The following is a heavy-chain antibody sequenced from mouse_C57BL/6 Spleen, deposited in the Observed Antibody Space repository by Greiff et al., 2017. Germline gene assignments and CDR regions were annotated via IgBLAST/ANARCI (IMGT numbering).Heavy chain of an antibody. CDR1: GYTFTDYE. CDR2: IDPETGGT. D-gene: IGHD2-3*01. Sequence: VQLQQSGAELVRPGASVTLSCKASGYTFTDYEMHWVKQTPVHGLEWIGAIDPETGGTAYNQKFKGKAILTADKSSSTAYMELRSLTSEDSAVYYCTRSDLSAYFDYWGQGTTLTVSS. CDR3: TRSDLSAYFDY. J-gene: IGHJ2*01. V-gene: IGHV1-15*01.